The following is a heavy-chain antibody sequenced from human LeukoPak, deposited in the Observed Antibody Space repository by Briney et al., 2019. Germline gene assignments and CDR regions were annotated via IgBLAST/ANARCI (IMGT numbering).Heavy chain of an antibody. Sequence: GGSLRLSCAASGFTFSDYYMSWIRQAPGKGLEWGSYISSSGSTIYYADSVKGRFTISRDNAKSSLYLQMNSLRAEDTAVYYCAREQGYCSGGSCYSGWFDPWGQGTLVTASS. J-gene: IGHJ5*02. D-gene: IGHD2-15*01. CDR3: AREQGYCSGGSCYSGWFDP. CDR2: ISSSGSTI. V-gene: IGHV3-11*04. CDR1: GFTFSDYY.